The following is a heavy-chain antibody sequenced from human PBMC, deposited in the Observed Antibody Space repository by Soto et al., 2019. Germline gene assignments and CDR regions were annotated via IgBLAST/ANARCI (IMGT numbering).Heavy chain of an antibody. V-gene: IGHV4-39*01. J-gene: IGHJ4*02. CDR3: ARHPLRFCSTTTCDPDGGNFDY. D-gene: IGHD2-2*01. CDR1: GSSVSSNNYY. CDR2: VYNSGST. Sequence: NPSETLSLTCTVSGSSVSSNNYYWAFIRQPPGKGLEWIGSVYNSGSTYYNPSLKSRLTVSLDTSKNQLSLSLRSVTAADTAVYYCARHPLRFCSTTTCDPDGGNFDYWGQGTLVTVSS.